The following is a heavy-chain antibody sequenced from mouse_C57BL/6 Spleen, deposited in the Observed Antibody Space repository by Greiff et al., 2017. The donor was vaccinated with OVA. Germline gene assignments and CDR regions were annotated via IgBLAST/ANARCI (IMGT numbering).Heavy chain of an antibody. D-gene: IGHD4-1*02. V-gene: IGHV1-81*01. CDR3: ARTTGTRAMDY. CDR1: GYTFTSYG. J-gene: IGHJ4*01. CDR2: IYPRSGNT. Sequence: VMLVESGAELARPGASVKLSCKASGYTFTSYGISWVKQRTGQGLEWIGEIYPRSGNTYYNEKFKGKATLTADKSSSTAYMELRSLTSEDSAVYFCARTTGTRAMDYWGQGTSVTVSS.